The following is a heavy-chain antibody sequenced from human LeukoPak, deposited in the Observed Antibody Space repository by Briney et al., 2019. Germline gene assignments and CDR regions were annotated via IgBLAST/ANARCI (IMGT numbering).Heavy chain of an antibody. V-gene: IGHV1-18*01. D-gene: IGHD3-10*01. CDR1: GYTFTSYG. CDR2: ISAYNGNT. J-gene: IGHJ6*02. Sequence: ASVKVSCKASGYTFTSYGISWVRQAPGQRLEWMGWISAYNGNTNYAQKLQGRVTMTTDTSTSTAYMELRSLRSDDTAVYYCARDHLKTYYYGSGSSPNYGMDVWGQGTTVTVSS. CDR3: ARDHLKTYYYGSGSSPNYGMDV.